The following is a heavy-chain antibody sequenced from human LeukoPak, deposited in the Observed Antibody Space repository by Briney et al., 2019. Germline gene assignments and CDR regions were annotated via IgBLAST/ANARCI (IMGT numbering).Heavy chain of an antibody. CDR1: GGTFSSYA. J-gene: IGHJ6*02. CDR2: IIPIFGTA. CDR3: ARMYLAGLQLMDV. Sequence: ASVKVSCKASGGTFSSYAISWVRQAPGQGLEWMGGIIPIFGTANYAQKFQGRVTITADESTSTAYMELSSLRSEDTAVYYCARMYLAGLQLMDVWGQGTTVTVSS. V-gene: IGHV1-69*13. D-gene: IGHD1-1*01.